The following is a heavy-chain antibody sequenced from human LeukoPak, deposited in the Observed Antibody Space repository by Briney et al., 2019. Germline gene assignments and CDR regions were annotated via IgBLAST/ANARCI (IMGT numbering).Heavy chain of an antibody. Sequence: SETLSLTCTVSGGSINSGDYYWSWIHQPPGKGLEWIGYIYYSGSTHYNPSLKSRVTISVDTSKNQFSLKLSSVTAADTAVYYCAREARSYYYDSRGEYFFDYWGQGTLVTVSS. CDR3: AREARSYYYDSRGEYFFDY. J-gene: IGHJ4*02. CDR1: GGSINSGDYY. CDR2: IYYSGST. V-gene: IGHV4-30-4*01. D-gene: IGHD3-22*01.